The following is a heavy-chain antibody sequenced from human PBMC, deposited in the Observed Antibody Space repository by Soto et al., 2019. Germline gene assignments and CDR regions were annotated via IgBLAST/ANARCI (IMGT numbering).Heavy chain of an antibody. CDR3: ARPGRWLQSHVDY. V-gene: IGHV3-30-3*01. D-gene: IGHD1-26*01. CDR1: GFTFSSYA. CDR2: TSYDGSSR. Sequence: GGSLRLSCAASGFTFSSYAMHWVRQAPGKGLEWVAVTSYDGSSRYYADSVKGRFTISRDNSKNTLYLQMNSLRPEDTAVYYCARPGRWLQSHVDYWGPGTLVTVSS. J-gene: IGHJ4*02.